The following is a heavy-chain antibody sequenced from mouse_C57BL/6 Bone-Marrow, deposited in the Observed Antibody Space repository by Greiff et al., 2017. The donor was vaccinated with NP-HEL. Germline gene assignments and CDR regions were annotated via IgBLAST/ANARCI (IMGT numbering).Heavy chain of an antibody. V-gene: IGHV5-6*02. Sequence: VMLVESGGDLVKPGGSLKLSCAASGFTFSSYGMSWVRQTPDKRLEWVATISSGGSYTYYPDSVNGRFTISRDNAKNTLYLQMSSLKSEDTAMYYCARRVLGAMDYWGQGTSVTVSS. CDR3: ARRVLGAMDY. CDR1: GFTFSSYG. J-gene: IGHJ4*01. D-gene: IGHD3-1*01. CDR2: ISSGGSYT.